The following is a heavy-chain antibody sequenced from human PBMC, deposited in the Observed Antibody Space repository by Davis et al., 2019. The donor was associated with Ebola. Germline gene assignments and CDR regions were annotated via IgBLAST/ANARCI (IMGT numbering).Heavy chain of an antibody. CDR1: GGSISSSSYY. Sequence: PSETLSLTCTVSGGSISSSSYYWGWIRQPPGKGLEWIGSIYYSGSTYYNPSLKSRVTISVDTSKNQFSLKLSSVTAADTAVYYCARSDPDRLWFGQFDYWGQGTLVTASS. CDR3: ARSDPDRLWFGQFDY. J-gene: IGHJ4*02. D-gene: IGHD3-10*01. CDR2: IYYSGST. V-gene: IGHV4-39*01.